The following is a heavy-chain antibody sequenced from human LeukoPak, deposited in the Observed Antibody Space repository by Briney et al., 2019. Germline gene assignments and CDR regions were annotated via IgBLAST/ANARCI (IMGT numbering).Heavy chain of an antibody. D-gene: IGHD3-10*01. V-gene: IGHV1-18*01. CDR2: ISAYNGNT. Sequence: GASVKVSCKASGYTFTSYGISWVRQAPGQGLEWMGWISAYNGNTNYAQKLQGRVTMTTDTSTSTAYMELRSLRSDATAVYYCAITMVRGGDAFDLWGQGTLVTVSS. CDR1: GYTFTSYG. CDR3: AITMVRGGDAFDL. J-gene: IGHJ3*01.